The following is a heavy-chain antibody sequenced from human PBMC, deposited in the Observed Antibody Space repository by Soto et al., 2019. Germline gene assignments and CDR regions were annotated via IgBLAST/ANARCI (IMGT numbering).Heavy chain of an antibody. J-gene: IGHJ4*02. CDR2: IYHTGST. V-gene: IGHV4-31*03. CDR1: GGSISTVGHY. CDR3: ARHGSN. Sequence: PSETLSLTCSVSGGSISTVGHYWTWIRQPPGKGLEWIGSIYHTGSTYYSKSLRSRLTMSVDTSKSQFSLRLSSVTAADTAVYYCARHGSNWGQGXLVTVHS.